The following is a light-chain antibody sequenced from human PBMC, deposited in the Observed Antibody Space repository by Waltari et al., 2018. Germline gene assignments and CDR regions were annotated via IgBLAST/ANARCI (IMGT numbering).Light chain of an antibody. Sequence: DIVMTQSPDSLAVSLGEGATITCKSSQTVLYIPNKKNYLAWYQQKPGHPPKLIIYWASTRASGVPDRFSGSGSETNFTLTITSLQTEDVAVYYCQQYFTRPWTFGQGTKVEIK. V-gene: IGKV4-1*01. CDR2: WAS. CDR3: QQYFTRPWT. CDR1: QTVLYIPNKKNY. J-gene: IGKJ1*01.